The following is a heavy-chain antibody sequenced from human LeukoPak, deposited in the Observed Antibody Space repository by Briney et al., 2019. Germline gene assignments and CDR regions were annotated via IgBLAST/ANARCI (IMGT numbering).Heavy chain of an antibody. CDR2: ISGSSTLI. D-gene: IGHD3-9*01. CDR3: ARVGYDILTGSRDDAFDI. V-gene: IGHV3-48*01. CDR1: GFIFSSYS. J-gene: IGHJ3*02. Sequence: GGSLRLSCAASGFIFSSYSINWVRQAPGKGLERVSYISGSSTLIYYADSVKGRFTISRDNAKNSLYLQINSLRAEDTAVYYCARVGYDILTGSRDDAFDIWGQGTMVTVSS.